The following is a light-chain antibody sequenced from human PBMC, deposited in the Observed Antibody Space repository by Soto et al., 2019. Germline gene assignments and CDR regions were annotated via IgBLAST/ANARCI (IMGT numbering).Light chain of an antibody. J-gene: IGKJ1*01. CDR1: QGISSY. CDR2: AAS. CDR3: QQYHTYPWT. Sequence: AIRMTQSPSSFSASTGDRVTITCRASQGISSYLGWYQQKPGKAPKLLIYAASTLQSGVPSRFSGSGSGTDFTLTISCLQSEDFATYYCQQYHTYPWTFGQGTKVEIK. V-gene: IGKV1-8*01.